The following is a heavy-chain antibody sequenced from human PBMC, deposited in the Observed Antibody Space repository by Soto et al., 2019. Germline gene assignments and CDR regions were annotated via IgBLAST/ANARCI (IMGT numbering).Heavy chain of an antibody. CDR1: GFTFSGSA. V-gene: IGHV3-73*01. J-gene: IGHJ4*02. CDR2: IRSKANSYAT. CDR3: TREGGYSYGRGNFDY. D-gene: IGHD5-18*01. Sequence: GGSLRLSCAASGFTFSGSAIHWGRQASGKGLEWVGRIRSKANSYATAYAASVKGRFTISRDDSKNTAYLQMNSLKTEDTAVYYCTREGGYSYGRGNFDYWGQGALVTVSS.